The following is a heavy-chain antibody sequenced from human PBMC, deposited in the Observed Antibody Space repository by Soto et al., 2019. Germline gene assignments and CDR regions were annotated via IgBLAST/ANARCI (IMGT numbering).Heavy chain of an antibody. CDR1: GNSFTSHY. V-gene: IGHV1-46*03. Sequence: ASVKVSCKASGNSFTSHYMYWVRQGPGQGLEWMGIINPSGGSTSYAQKFQGRVTMTRDTSTSTVYMELSSLRSEDTAVYYCARGAYVVVVVAATEYYFDYWGQGTLVTVSS. J-gene: IGHJ4*02. CDR2: INPSGGST. D-gene: IGHD2-15*01. CDR3: ARGAYVVVVVAATEYYFDY.